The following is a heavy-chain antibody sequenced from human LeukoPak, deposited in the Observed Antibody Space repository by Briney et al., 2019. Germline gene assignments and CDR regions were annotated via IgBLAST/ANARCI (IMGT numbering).Heavy chain of an antibody. D-gene: IGHD3-22*01. CDR1: GYTFTSCG. CDR3: ARDSPEYDSSGSEADY. CDR2: ISAYNGNT. Sequence: ASVKVSCKASGYTFTSCGISWVRQAPGQGLEWMGWISAYNGNTNYAQKLQGRVTMTTDTATSTAYMELRSLRSDDTAVYYCARDSPEYDSSGSEADYWGQGTLVTVSS. J-gene: IGHJ4*02. V-gene: IGHV1-18*01.